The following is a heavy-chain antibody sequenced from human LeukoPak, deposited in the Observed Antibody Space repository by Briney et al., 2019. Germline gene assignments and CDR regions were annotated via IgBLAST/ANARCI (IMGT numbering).Heavy chain of an antibody. D-gene: IGHD3/OR15-3a*01. CDR1: GFSLNSSGMC. J-gene: IGHJ6*03. CDR3: ARVRITPGSPDWYYYMDV. Sequence: GSGPTLVNPTQTLTLTCTLSGFSLNSSGMCVSWIRQPPGKALEWLARIDWDDDTFYTTSLQTRLTISKDAPNNQVVLRMTNLNTEDTGTYYCARVRITPGSPDWYYYMDVWGKGTTVTVSS. CDR2: IDWDDDT. V-gene: IGHV2-70*17.